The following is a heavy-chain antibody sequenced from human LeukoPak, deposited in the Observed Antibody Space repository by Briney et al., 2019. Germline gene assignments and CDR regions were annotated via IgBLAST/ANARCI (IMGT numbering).Heavy chain of an antibody. CDR1: GFTFNNYA. D-gene: IGHD1-7*01. CDR3: AKGEDQDWNYHYYYGMDV. J-gene: IGHJ6*02. Sequence: GGSLRLSCAASGFTFNNYALSWVRQAPGKGLEWVSSISGNGGSTYYADSVKGRFTISRDNSKNTLYLQINSLRAEDTAVYYCAKGEDQDWNYHYYYGMDVWGQGTTVTVSS. CDR2: ISGNGGST. V-gene: IGHV3-23*01.